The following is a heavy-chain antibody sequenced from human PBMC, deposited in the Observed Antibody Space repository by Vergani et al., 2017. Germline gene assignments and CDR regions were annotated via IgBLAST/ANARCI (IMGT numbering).Heavy chain of an antibody. CDR3: ARGSYGSSDKFDY. CDR2: IYSDGST. Sequence: EVQLVESGGGLVQPGGSLRLSCVASGFTVSSNYMSWVRQAPGKGLEWVSVIYSDGSTYYADSVEGRFTISRDNSKNTLDLQMNSLRAEDTAVYYCARGSYGSSDKFDYWGQGTLVTVSS. J-gene: IGHJ4*02. V-gene: IGHV3-66*02. D-gene: IGHD5-18*01. CDR1: GFTVSSNY.